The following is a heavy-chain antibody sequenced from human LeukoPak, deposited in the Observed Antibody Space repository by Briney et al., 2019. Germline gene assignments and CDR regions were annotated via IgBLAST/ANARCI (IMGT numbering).Heavy chain of an antibody. D-gene: IGHD6-13*01. J-gene: IGHJ3*02. CDR3: ARDYSSSSGKHAFDI. CDR1: GYTFTSYD. Sequence: ASVKVSCKASGYTFTSYDINWVRQATGQGLEWMGWMNPNSGNTGYAQKFQGRVTITRNTSISTAYMELNSLGAEDTAVYSCARDYSSSSGKHAFDIWGQGTMVTVSS. CDR2: MNPNSGNT. V-gene: IGHV1-8*03.